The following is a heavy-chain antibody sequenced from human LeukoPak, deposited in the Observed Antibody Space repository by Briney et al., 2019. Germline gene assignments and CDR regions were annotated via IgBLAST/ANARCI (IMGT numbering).Heavy chain of an antibody. V-gene: IGHV3-23*01. D-gene: IGHD3-22*01. CDR1: RFTFSIYA. Sequence: GGSLRLSSAASRFTFSIYAMSWVREAPGKGREWVSAIKGNGGRTYYADSLKGRFTISRDNSKNTLYLQMNSLRAEDTAVDYCAKDASNYDSSCYYYYWGQGALVTVSS. J-gene: IGHJ4*02. CDR3: AKDASNYDSSCYYYY. CDR2: IKGNGGRT.